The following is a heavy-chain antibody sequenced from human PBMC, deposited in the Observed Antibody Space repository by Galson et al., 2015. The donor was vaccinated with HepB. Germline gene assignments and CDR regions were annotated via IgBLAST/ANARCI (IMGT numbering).Heavy chain of an antibody. J-gene: IGHJ6*03. Sequence: LRLSCAASGFTFSDFYMSWIRQAPGKGLEWVSYISNSGSTIYYADSVKGRFTISRDNATNSLYLQMNSLRAEDTAVYYCARGAITVTSEGYYYFYYMDVWGKGSTVTVSS. V-gene: IGHV3-11*01. CDR1: GFTFSDFY. D-gene: IGHD4-17*01. CDR2: ISNSGSTI. CDR3: ARGAITVTSEGYYYFYYMDV.